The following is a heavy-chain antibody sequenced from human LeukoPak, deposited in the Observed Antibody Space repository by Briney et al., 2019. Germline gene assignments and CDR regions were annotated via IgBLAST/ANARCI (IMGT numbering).Heavy chain of an antibody. CDR3: ARSLSVDTGAFDI. Sequence: GGSLRLSCAASGFTVSSNSMNWVRQAPGKGLEWVSVIFSGGGTYYADSVMDRFTISKDSSKNTLYLQMNSLRAEDTAVYYCARSLSVDTGAFDIWGQGTMVTVSS. D-gene: IGHD5-18*01. CDR1: GFTVSSNS. J-gene: IGHJ3*02. CDR2: IFSGGGT. V-gene: IGHV3-66*01.